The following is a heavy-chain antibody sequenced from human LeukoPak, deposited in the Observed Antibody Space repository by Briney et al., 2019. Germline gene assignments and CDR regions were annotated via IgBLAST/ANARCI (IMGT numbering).Heavy chain of an antibody. V-gene: IGHV4-39*01. CDR2: IYYGGTT. J-gene: IGHJ2*01. CDR3: ARHVLSGYLNYWYFDL. CDR1: GGSVSSSSYY. D-gene: IGHD3-3*01. Sequence: PSETLSLTCIVSGGSVSSSSYYWGWVRQPPGKVLVWVGGIYYGGTTDYYPSLKSRVTISVDTSKNQFSLKLSSVTAADTAVYYCARHVLSGYLNYWYFDLWGRGTLVTVSS.